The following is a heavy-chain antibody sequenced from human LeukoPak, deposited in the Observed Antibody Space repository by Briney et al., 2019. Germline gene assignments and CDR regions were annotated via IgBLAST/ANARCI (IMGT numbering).Heavy chain of an antibody. CDR1: GGSISSSSYY. Sequence: SETLSLTCTVSGGSISSSSYYWGWIRQPPGKGLEWIGSIYYSGSTYYNPSLKSRVTISVDTSKNQFSLKLSSVTAADTAVYYCARHGAFAYYYDSSGSNFDYWGQGTLVTVSS. V-gene: IGHV4-39*01. J-gene: IGHJ4*02. D-gene: IGHD3-22*01. CDR2: IYYSGST. CDR3: ARHGAFAYYYDSSGSNFDY.